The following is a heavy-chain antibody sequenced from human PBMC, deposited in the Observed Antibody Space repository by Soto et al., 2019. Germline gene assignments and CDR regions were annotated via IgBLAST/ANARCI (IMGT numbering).Heavy chain of an antibody. Sequence: EVQVVESGGGLVQPGGSLRLSCVASGFTSSNYWMNWVRQAPGKGLEWVANIKQDGSEKNYVDSVKGRFTISRDNAKNSLYLQMTSLRAEDTAVYYCAGSTSSWGVWGKGTTVTVSS. CDR1: GFTSSNYW. CDR3: AGSTSSWGV. CDR2: IKQDGSEK. D-gene: IGHD6-13*01. V-gene: IGHV3-7*01. J-gene: IGHJ6*04.